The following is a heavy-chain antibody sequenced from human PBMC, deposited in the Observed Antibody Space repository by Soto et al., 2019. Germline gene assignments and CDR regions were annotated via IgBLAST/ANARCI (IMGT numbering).Heavy chain of an antibody. J-gene: IGHJ4*02. V-gene: IGHV3-30*18. D-gene: IGHD6-13*01. CDR3: AKAGLSSTSFDY. Sequence: LRLSCAASGFTFSSYGMHWVRQAPGKGLEWVAVISYDGSNKYYADSVKGRFTISRDNSKNTLYLQMNSLRAEDTAVYYCAKAGLSSTSFDYWGQGTLVTVSS. CDR1: GFTFSSYG. CDR2: ISYDGSNK.